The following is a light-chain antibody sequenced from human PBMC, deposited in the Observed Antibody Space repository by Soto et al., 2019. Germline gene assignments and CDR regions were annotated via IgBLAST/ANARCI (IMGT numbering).Light chain of an antibody. V-gene: IGLV2-14*01. CDR3: SSYPSSITLV. CDR1: SSDVGGYNY. Sequence: QSALTQPASVSGSPGQSIPISCTGTSSDVGGYNYVSWYQQHPGKAPKLLIYDVTTRPSGVSYRFSGSKSGNTASLTIAGRQAEDESDYYCSSYPSSITLVFGGGTKLTVL. J-gene: IGLJ3*02. CDR2: DVT.